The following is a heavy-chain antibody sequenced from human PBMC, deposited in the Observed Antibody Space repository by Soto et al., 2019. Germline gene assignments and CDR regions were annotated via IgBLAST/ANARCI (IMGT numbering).Heavy chain of an antibody. Sequence: PGGSLRLSCAASGFTFSSYWMHWVRQAPGKGLVWVSRINSDGSSTSYADSVKGRFTISRDNAKNTLYLQMNSLRAEDTAVYYFARGPQVSITIFGVVPNYFDYWGREPWSPSPQ. CDR3: ARGPQVSITIFGVVPNYFDY. D-gene: IGHD3-3*01. J-gene: IGHJ4*02. CDR1: GFTFSSYW. CDR2: INSDGSST. V-gene: IGHV3-74*01.